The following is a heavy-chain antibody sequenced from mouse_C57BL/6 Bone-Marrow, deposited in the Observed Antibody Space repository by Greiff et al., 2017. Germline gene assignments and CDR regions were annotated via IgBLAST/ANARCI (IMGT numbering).Heavy chain of an antibody. D-gene: IGHD1-1*01. V-gene: IGHV1-18*01. CDR2: INPNNGGT. CDR1: GYTFTDYN. CDR3: ARSGHYYYGSSWHYAMDY. Sequence: EVQLQHSGPELVKPGASVKIPCKASGYTFTDYNMDWVKQSHGKSLEWIGDINPNNGGTIYNQKFKGKATLTVDKSSSTAYMELRSLTSEDTAVYYCARSGHYYYGSSWHYAMDYWGQGTSVTVSS. J-gene: IGHJ4*01.